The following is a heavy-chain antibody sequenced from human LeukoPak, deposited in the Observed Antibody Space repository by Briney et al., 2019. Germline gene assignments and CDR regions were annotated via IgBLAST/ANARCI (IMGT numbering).Heavy chain of an antibody. Sequence: GGSLRLSCAASGFTFSSYAMDWDRQAPGKGREGGAVISYDGSNKYYADSVKGRFTISRDNSKNTLYLQMNSRRAEDTAVYYCARDRSSSWYEDYYMDVWGKGTTVTVSS. J-gene: IGHJ6*03. CDR1: GFTFSSYA. V-gene: IGHV3-30-3*01. D-gene: IGHD6-13*01. CDR2: ISYDGSNK. CDR3: ARDRSSSWYEDYYMDV.